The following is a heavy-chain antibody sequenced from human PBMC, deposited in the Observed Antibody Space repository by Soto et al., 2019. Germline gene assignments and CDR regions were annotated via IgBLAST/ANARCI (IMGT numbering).Heavy chain of an antibody. J-gene: IGHJ6*03. CDR2: IYYSGST. V-gene: IGHV4-34*01. CDR1: GGSFSGYY. Sequence: SETLSLTCAVYGGSFSGYYWSWIRQPPGKGLEWIGSIYYSGSTYYNPSLKSRVTISVDTSKNQFSLKLSSVTAADTAVYYCARLPRITIFGVVISSYMDVWGKGTTVTVSS. CDR3: ARLPRITIFGVVISSYMDV. D-gene: IGHD3-3*01.